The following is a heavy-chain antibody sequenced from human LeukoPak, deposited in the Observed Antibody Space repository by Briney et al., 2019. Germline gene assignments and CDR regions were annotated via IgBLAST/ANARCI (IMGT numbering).Heavy chain of an antibody. D-gene: IGHD3-3*01. CDR2: ISAYNGNT. CDR1: GYTFTSYG. CDR3: ARDTTIFGVVIRGDY. V-gene: IGHV1-18*01. J-gene: IGHJ4*02. Sequence: GASVKVSCKASGYTFTSYGISWVRQAPGQGLEWMGWISAYNGNTNYAQKLQGRVTMTTDTSTSTAYMELRSLRSDDTAVYYCARDTTIFGVVIRGDYWGQGTLVTVSS.